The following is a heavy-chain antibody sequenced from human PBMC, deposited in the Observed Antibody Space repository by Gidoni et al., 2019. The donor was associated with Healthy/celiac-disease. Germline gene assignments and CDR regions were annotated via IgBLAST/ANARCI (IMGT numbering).Heavy chain of an antibody. CDR2: IYYGGST. CDR1: CGSISSSSYY. CDR3: ARVMIAVEVDCFDY. V-gene: IGHV4-39*01. Sequence: QLQLQESGPGLVKPSETLSLTCTVPCGSISSSSYYWGWIRQPPGKGREWIGSIYYGGSTYYNPSLKSRVTISVDTSKNQFSLKLSSVTAADTAVYYCARVMIAVEVDCFDYWGQGTLVTVSS. J-gene: IGHJ4*02. D-gene: IGHD3-22*01.